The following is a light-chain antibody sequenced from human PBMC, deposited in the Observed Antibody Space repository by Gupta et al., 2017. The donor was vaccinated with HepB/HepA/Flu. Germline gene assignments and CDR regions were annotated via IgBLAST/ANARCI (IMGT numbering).Light chain of an antibody. CDR2: GAS. Sequence: EIVMTQSPATLSVSPGERATLSCRASQSVSSNLAWYQQKPGQAPRLLIYGASTRATGIPARFSGSGSGTEFTLTISIRHSEDFAVYYCQQYNNWPPYTFGQGTKLEIK. CDR1: QSVSSN. CDR3: QQYNNWPPYT. J-gene: IGKJ2*01. V-gene: IGKV3-15*01.